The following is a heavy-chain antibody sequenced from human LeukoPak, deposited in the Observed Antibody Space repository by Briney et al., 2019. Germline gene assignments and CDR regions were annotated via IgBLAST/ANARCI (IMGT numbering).Heavy chain of an antibody. V-gene: IGHV1-46*01. CDR1: GYTFTSYY. J-gene: IGHJ5*02. CDR3: ARAGAVVDNWFDP. Sequence: GPVKVSCKASGYTFTSYYMHWVRQAPGQGPEWMGIINPSGGSTSYAQKFQGRVTMTRDMSTSTVYMELSSLRSEDTAVYYCARAGAVVDNWFDPWGQGTLVTVSS. D-gene: IGHD2-15*01. CDR2: INPSGGST.